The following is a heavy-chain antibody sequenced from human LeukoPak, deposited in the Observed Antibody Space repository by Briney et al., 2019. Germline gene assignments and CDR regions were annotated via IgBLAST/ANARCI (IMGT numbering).Heavy chain of an antibody. Sequence: SETLSLTCTVSGGSISSYYWSWIRQPPGKGLEWIGYICYSGSTNYNPSLKSRVTISVDTSKNQFSLKLSSVTAADTAVYYCARVGDYVWGSYRYRLTEYYFDYWGQGTLVTVSS. D-gene: IGHD3-16*02. CDR3: ARVGDYVWGSYRYRLTEYYFDY. CDR1: GGSISSYY. CDR2: ICYSGST. J-gene: IGHJ4*02. V-gene: IGHV4-59*12.